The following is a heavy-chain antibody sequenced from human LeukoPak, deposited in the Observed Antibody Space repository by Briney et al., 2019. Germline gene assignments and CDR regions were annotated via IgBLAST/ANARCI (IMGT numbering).Heavy chain of an antibody. V-gene: IGHV3-23*01. CDR1: GFTFSSYA. CDR3: AKGGSYGPDYYYYGMDV. Sequence: QTGGSLRLSCAASGFTFSSYAMSWVRQAPGKGLEWVSAISGSGGSTYYADSVKGRFTISRDNSKNTLYLQMNSLRAEDTAVYYCAKGGSYGPDYYYYGMDVWGQGTTVTVSS. D-gene: IGHD1-26*01. J-gene: IGHJ6*02. CDR2: ISGSGGST.